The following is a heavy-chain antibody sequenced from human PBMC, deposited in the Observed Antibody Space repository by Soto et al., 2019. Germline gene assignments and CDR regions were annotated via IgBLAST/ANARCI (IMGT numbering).Heavy chain of an antibody. Sequence: QLQLQESGSGLVKPSQTLSLTCAVSGGSISSGGYSWSWIRQPPGKGLEWIGYIYHSGSTYYNPSLKRRVTISVDRSKNQFSLKLRSVTAADTAVYYCARVSRCSGGSCYSWWFDPWGQGTLVTVSS. CDR1: GGSISSGGYS. D-gene: IGHD2-15*01. CDR2: IYHSGST. V-gene: IGHV4-30-2*01. J-gene: IGHJ5*02. CDR3: ARVSRCSGGSCYSWWFDP.